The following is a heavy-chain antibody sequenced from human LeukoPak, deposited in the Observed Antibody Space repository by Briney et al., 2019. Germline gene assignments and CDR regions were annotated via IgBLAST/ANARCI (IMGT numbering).Heavy chain of an antibody. J-gene: IGHJ4*02. CDR2: IWYDGSNK. V-gene: IGHV3-33*01. D-gene: IGHD2-2*01. CDR1: GFTFSTYG. CDR3: ARDQGCTSTDCYSLFFHY. Sequence: GRSLRLSCAASGFTFSTYGMHWVRQAPGKGLEWVALIWYDGSNKYHADSVKDRFTISRDNYKNTLYLQMNSLRAEDTAVYYCARDQGCTSTDCYSLFFHYWGQGTLVTVSS.